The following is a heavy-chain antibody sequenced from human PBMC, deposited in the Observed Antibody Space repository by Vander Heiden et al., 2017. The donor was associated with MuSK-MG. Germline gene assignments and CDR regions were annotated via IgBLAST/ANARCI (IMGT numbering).Heavy chain of an antibody. D-gene: IGHD2-21*01. CDR3: ARSCGGDCYGLGFDY. Sequence: EVQLVEPGGGLVQPGGSLRLSCAASGFTFSSYEMNWVRQAPGKGLEWVSYISSSGSTIYYADAGKGRFTISRDNAKNSLYLQMNSLRAEDTAVYYCARSCGGDCYGLGFDYWGQGTLVTVSS. CDR1: GFTFSSYE. J-gene: IGHJ4*02. CDR2: ISSSGSTI. V-gene: IGHV3-48*03.